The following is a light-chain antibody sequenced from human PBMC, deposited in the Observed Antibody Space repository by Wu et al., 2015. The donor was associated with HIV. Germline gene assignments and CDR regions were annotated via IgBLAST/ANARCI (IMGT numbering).Light chain of an antibody. Sequence: IVLTQSPDTLSLSPGETAILSCRASQIIPSSHLAWYQQKPGQAPRLLMYGASSKATGIPDRFSGYMSAATDFTLAIFRLQPEDSAVYFCQHYGDSQFTFGRGTKV. J-gene: IGKJ3*01. CDR3: QHYGDSQFT. CDR2: GAS. V-gene: IGKV3-20*01. CDR1: QIIPSSH.